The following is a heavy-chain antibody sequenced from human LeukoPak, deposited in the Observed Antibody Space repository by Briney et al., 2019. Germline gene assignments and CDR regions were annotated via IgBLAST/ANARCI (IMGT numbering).Heavy chain of an antibody. D-gene: IGHD4-11*01. J-gene: IGHJ4*02. Sequence: SQTLSLTCTVSGGSISSGSYYWSWIRQPAGKGLEWIGYIYYSGSTYYNLSLKSRVTISVDTSKNQFSLKLSSVTAADTAVYYCAREEEVTRIFDYWGQGTLVTVSS. CDR1: GGSISSGSYY. V-gene: IGHV4-30-4*08. CDR3: AREEEVTRIFDY. CDR2: IYYSGST.